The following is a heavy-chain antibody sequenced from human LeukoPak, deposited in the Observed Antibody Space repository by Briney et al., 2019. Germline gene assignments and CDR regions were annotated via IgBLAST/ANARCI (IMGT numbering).Heavy chain of an antibody. CDR3: ARDACYNGICWFDP. D-gene: IGHD3-10*01. CDR1: GFTFSSYW. V-gene: IGHV3-7*01. Sequence: GGSLRLSCAASGFTFSSYWMTWVRQAPGKGLEWVANIKQDGSEKYYVDSVKGRFSISRDNAKNSLYLQMNSLRAEDTAVYYCARDACYNGICWFDPWGQGTLVTVSS. J-gene: IGHJ5*02. CDR2: IKQDGSEK.